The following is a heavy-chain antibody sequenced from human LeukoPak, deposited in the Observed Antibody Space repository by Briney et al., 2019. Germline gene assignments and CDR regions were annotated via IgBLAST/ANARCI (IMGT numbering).Heavy chain of an antibody. CDR3: ARALTENIVVVPAAMSNFDY. CDR1: GYTFTSYY. V-gene: IGHV1-46*01. Sequence: GASVKVSCKXSGYTFTSYYMHWVRQAPGQGLEWMGIINPSGGSTSYAQKFQGRVTMTRDTSTSTVYMELSSLRSEDTAVYYCARALTENIVVVPAAMSNFDYWGQGTLVTVSS. J-gene: IGHJ4*02. CDR2: INPSGGST. D-gene: IGHD2-2*01.